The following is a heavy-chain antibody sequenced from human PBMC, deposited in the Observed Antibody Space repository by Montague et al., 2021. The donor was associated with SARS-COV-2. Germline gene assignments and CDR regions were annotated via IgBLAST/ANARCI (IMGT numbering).Heavy chain of an antibody. CDR1: GFTFSSYS. D-gene: IGHD3-22*01. V-gene: IGHV3-21*01. Sequence: SLGLSCAASGFTFSSYSMNWVRQAPGKGLEWVSSMSNSNSYIYYADSVKGRFTISRDNAKNSLYLQMNSLRAEDAAVYYCARAAWGYYDSSGYLDYWGQGTLVTVSS. J-gene: IGHJ4*02. CDR2: MSNSNSYI. CDR3: ARAAWGYYDSSGYLDY.